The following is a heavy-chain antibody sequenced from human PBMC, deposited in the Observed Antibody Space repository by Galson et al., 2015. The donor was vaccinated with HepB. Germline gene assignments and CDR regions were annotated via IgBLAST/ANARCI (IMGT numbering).Heavy chain of an antibody. D-gene: IGHD6-13*01. Sequence: SLRLSCAASGFTFSSYSMNWVRQAPGKRLEWVSYISSSSSTIYYADSVKGRFTISRDNAKNSLYLQMNSLRAEDTAVYYCARDYTVERAAGHFDYWGQGTLVTVSS. CDR2: ISSSSSTI. J-gene: IGHJ4*02. CDR3: ARDYTVERAAGHFDY. CDR1: GFTFSSYS. V-gene: IGHV3-48*01.